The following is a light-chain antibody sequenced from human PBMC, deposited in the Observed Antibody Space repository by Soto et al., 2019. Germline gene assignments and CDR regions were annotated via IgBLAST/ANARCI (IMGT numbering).Light chain of an antibody. Sequence: QSALTQPASVSGSPGQSITIYCTGTSGEVGGYKFVSWYQQHPGKAPKLMIYEASNRSSGVSSRFSSSKSDNTDSLTIFRLRAEDEDNYFYGSYISNIYVFGNGTKVTVL. CDR1: SGEVGGYKF. CDR3: GSYISNIYV. V-gene: IGLV2-14*01. CDR2: EAS. J-gene: IGLJ1*01.